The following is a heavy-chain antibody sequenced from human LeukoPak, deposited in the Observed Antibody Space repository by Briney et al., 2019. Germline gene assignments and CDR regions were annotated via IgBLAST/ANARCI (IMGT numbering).Heavy chain of an antibody. V-gene: IGHV3-48*03. CDR1: GFTFSSYE. CDR3: ARDAFDYYYYYMDV. J-gene: IGHJ6*03. CDR2: ISSSGSTI. Sequence: GGSLRLSCAASGFTFSSYEMNWVRQAPGKGLEWVSYISSSGSTIYYADSVKGRFTISRDNAKNSLYLQMNSLRAEDTAVYYCARDAFDYYYYYMDVWGKGTTVTVSS. D-gene: IGHD3-16*01.